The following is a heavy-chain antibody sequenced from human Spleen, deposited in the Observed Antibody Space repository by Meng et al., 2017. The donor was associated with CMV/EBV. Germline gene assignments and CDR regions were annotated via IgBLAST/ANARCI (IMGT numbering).Heavy chain of an antibody. Sequence: PHGAVCGDDLGNGNWWSWVRQPPGRGLEWFGEILHSGTTTYNPSLKSRVTISLDESKNEFSLKLTSVTAADTAVYYCARNGHYSLDYWSLGTLVTVSS. CDR3: ARNGHYSLDY. D-gene: IGHD3-22*01. CDR2: ILHSGTT. V-gene: IGHV4-4*02. J-gene: IGHJ4*02. CDR1: GDDLGNGNW.